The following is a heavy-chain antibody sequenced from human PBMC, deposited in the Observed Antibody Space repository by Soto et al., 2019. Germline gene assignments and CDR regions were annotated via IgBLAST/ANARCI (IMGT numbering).Heavy chain of an antibody. Sequence: QVQLVQSGAEVKKPGSSVKVSCKASGGTFSSYAISWVRQAPGQGLEWMGWINAGNGNTKYSQKFQGRVTITRDTSASTAYMELSSLRSEDTAVYYCARVMTTVTAVYGMDVWGQGTTVTVSS. V-gene: IGHV1-3*01. D-gene: IGHD4-4*01. J-gene: IGHJ6*02. CDR2: INAGNGNT. CDR1: GGTFSSYA. CDR3: ARVMTTVTAVYGMDV.